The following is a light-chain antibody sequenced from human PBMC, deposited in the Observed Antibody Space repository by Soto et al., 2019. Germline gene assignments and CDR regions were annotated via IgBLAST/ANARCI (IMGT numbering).Light chain of an antibody. V-gene: IGLV2-14*01. CDR3: SSYTSSSTLVV. J-gene: IGLJ2*01. Sequence: QSALTQPASVSGSPGQSITISCTGTSSDVGGYNYVSWYQQHPGKAPKLMIYEVSNRPSGVSISFSGSKSSNTASLTISGLQAEDEADYYCSSYTSSSTLVVFGGGTKLTVL. CDR2: EVS. CDR1: SSDVGGYNY.